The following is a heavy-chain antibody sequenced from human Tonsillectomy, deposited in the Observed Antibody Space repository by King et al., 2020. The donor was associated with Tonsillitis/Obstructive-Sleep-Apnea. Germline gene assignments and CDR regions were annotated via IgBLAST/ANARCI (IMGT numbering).Heavy chain of an antibody. CDR2: IIPIFGTA. Sequence: QLVQSGAEVKKPGSSVKVSCKASGGTFSSYAISWVRQAPGQGLEWMGGIIPIFGTANYAQKFQGRVTITADESTGTAYMELSSLGSEDTAVYYWGRDGYYGSGSNEDHYYYYYYMDVWGKGTTVTVSS. CDR1: GGTFSSYA. V-gene: IGHV1-69*01. J-gene: IGHJ6*03. D-gene: IGHD3-10*01. CDR3: GRDGYYGSGSNEDHYYYYYYMDV.